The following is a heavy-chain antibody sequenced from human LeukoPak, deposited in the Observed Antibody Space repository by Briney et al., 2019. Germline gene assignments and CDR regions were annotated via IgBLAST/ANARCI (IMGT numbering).Heavy chain of an antibody. CDR1: GFTFSSYA. D-gene: IGHD2-15*01. V-gene: IGHV3-30*02. Sequence: GGPLGFSVAASGFTFSSYARTWVGQAPAKGLEWWAFIRYDGSNKYYADSVEGRFTISRDNSKNTLYLQMNSLRAEDTAVYYCAKDHLAAYKYYYMDVWGKGTTVTVSS. J-gene: IGHJ6*03. CDR3: AKDHLAAYKYYYMDV. CDR2: IRYDGSNK.